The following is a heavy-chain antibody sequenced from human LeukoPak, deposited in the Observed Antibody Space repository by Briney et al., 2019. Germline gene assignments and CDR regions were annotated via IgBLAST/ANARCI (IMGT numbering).Heavy chain of an antibody. CDR2: ISYDGSNK. Sequence: PGGSLRLRCAASGFTFSSYAMHWVRQATGKGLEWVAVISYDGSNKYYADSVKGRFTISRDNSKNTLYLQMNSLRAEDTAVYYCAQDLEWSPLYGMDVWGQGTTVTVSS. V-gene: IGHV3-30-3*01. CDR3: AQDLEWSPLYGMDV. D-gene: IGHD3-3*01. CDR1: GFTFSSYA. J-gene: IGHJ6*02.